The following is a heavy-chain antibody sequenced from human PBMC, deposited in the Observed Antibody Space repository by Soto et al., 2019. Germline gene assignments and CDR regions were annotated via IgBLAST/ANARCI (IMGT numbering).Heavy chain of an antibody. J-gene: IGHJ4*02. D-gene: IGHD3-9*01. CDR1: GFTFSSYW. CDR3: ARDYDILTGYYIPGDFDY. CDR2: IKQDGSEK. V-gene: IGHV3-7*04. Sequence: EVQLVESGGGLVQPGGSLRLSCAASGFTFSSYWMSWVRQAPGKGLEWVANIKQDGSEKYYVDSVKGRFTISRDNAKNSLYLQMNSLRAEDTAVYYCARDYDILTGYYIPGDFDYWGQGTLVTGSS.